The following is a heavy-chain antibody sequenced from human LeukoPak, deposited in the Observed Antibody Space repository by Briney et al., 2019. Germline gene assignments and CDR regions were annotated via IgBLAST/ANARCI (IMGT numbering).Heavy chain of an antibody. CDR3: ARALLWFGEFFDY. J-gene: IGHJ4*02. D-gene: IGHD3-10*01. CDR1: GSTFGSYS. Sequence: GGSLRLSCAASGSTFGSYSMNWVRQAPGKGLEWVSSISSSSSYIYYADSVKGRFTISRDNAKNSLYLQTNSLRAEDTAVYYCARALLWFGEFFDYWGQGTLVTVSS. CDR2: ISSSSSYI. V-gene: IGHV3-21*01.